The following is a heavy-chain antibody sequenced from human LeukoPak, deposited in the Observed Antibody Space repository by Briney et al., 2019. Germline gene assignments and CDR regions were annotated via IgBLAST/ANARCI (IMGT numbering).Heavy chain of an antibody. CDR1: GGSISSSSYY. J-gene: IGHJ3*02. D-gene: IGHD4-17*01. Sequence: SETLSLTCTVSGGSISSSSYYWGWIRQPPGKGLEWIGSIYYSGSTNYNPSLKSRVTISVDTSKNQFSLKLSSVTAADTAVYYCATGDYVLKDAFDIWGQGTMVTVSS. V-gene: IGHV4-39*07. CDR3: ATGDYVLKDAFDI. CDR2: IYYSGST.